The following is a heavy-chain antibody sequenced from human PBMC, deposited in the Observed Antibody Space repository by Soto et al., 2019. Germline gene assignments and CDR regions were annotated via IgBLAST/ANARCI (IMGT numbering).Heavy chain of an antibody. CDR3: VRHSNEYRKYLDN. CDR1: GGSISGYY. D-gene: IGHD1-1*01. J-gene: IGHJ4*02. V-gene: IGHV4-59*08. CDR2: IHYTGSS. Sequence: QLQLQESGPGLVRPSETLSLTCPVSGGSISGYYWSWLRQPPGKGLEWIAFIHYTGSSNSNPSLKSRVTISVDTSKNQFSLKLNSVTAADTAVYYCVRHSNEYRKYLDNWGQGTLVTVSS.